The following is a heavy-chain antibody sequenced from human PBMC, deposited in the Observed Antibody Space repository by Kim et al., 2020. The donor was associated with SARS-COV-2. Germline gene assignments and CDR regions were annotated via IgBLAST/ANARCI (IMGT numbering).Heavy chain of an antibody. J-gene: IGHJ4*02. D-gene: IGHD2-15*01. CDR1: GGSISSSSYY. V-gene: IGHV4-39*07. Sequence: SETLSLTCTVSGGSISSSSYYWGWIRQPPGKGLEWIGSIYYSGSTYYNPSLKSRVTISVDTSKNQFSLKLSSVTAADTAVYYCARVLLEMGYCSGGSCYAENIAYWGQGTMVTVSS. CDR3: ARVLLEMGYCSGGSCYAENIAY. CDR2: IYYSGST.